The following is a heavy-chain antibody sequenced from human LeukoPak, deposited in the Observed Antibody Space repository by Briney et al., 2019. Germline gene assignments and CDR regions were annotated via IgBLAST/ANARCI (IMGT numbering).Heavy chain of an antibody. J-gene: IGHJ4*02. CDR1: GFTFSNYW. Sequence: GGSLRLSCAPSGFTFSNYWMNWVRQAPGKGLDWVANIKEDGSEKYCVDSVKGRFTISKDNAKISLYLQMNSLRAEDTAVYYCARDSQHLNFDYWGQGTLVTVSS. CDR2: IKEDGSEK. D-gene: IGHD3-3*02. CDR3: ARDSQHLNFDY. V-gene: IGHV3-7*04.